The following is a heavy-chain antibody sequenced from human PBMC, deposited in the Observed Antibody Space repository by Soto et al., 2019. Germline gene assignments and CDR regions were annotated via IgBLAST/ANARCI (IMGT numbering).Heavy chain of an antibody. V-gene: IGHV4-59*08. CDR1: GVGIGGYY. CDR2: IYYSGST. D-gene: IGHD3-16*01. Sequence: PSETLSLTCTVSGVGIGGYYWSWIRQPPGKGLEWIGYIYYSGSTNYNPSLKSRVTISVDTSKNQFSLKPSSVTAADTAVYYCARRWGDYFDYWGQGTLVTAPQ. CDR3: ARRWGDYFDY. J-gene: IGHJ4*02.